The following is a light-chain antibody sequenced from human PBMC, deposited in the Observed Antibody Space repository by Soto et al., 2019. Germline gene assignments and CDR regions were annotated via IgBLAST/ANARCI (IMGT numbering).Light chain of an antibody. CDR3: QQYGSSPIT. J-gene: IGKJ5*01. CDR2: DAS. Sequence: EFVLTQSPGTLSLSPGERATLSCRASQTVRNNYLAWYQQKPGQAPRLLIYDASSRATGIPDRFSGGGSGTDFTLTISRLEPEDAAVYYCQQYGSSPITFGQGTRLEIK. CDR1: QTVRNNY. V-gene: IGKV3-20*01.